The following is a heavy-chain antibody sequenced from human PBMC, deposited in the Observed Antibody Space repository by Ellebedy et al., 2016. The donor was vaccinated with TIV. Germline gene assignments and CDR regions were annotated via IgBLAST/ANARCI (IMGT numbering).Heavy chain of an antibody. D-gene: IGHD6-13*01. Sequence: GESLKIFXAASGFPFSSYAMSWVRQPPGKGLEWVSSISDSGGNTYYADSVRGRFTFSRDNSKNTLYLQMNSLRAEDTAVYYCAKGWLGAGAGTDFDYWGRGTLVTVSS. CDR1: GFPFSSYA. V-gene: IGHV3-23*01. CDR3: AKGWLGAGAGTDFDY. CDR2: ISDSGGNT. J-gene: IGHJ4*02.